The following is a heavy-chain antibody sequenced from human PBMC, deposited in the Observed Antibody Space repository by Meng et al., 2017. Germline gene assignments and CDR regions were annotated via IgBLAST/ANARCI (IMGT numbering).Heavy chain of an antibody. J-gene: IGHJ5*02. V-gene: IGHV3-33*01. CDR1: GFTFSSDG. CDR3: ARGAVAGSGGGNWFDP. Sequence: LEVGGGLVQPGRSLPLPWSASGFTFSSDGMHWVRQAPGKGLEWVAVIWNDGSYKNHADSVKGRFTISRDNSKNTLYLQMNSLRAEDTAMYYCARGAVAGSGGGNWFDPWGQGTLVTVSS. D-gene: IGHD6-19*01. CDR2: IWNDGSYK.